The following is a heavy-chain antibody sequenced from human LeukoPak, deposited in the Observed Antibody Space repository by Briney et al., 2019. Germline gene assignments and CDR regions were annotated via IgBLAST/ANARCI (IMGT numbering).Heavy chain of an antibody. V-gene: IGHV3-20*01. Sequence: RAGGSLRLSCAASGFTFDDHGMSWVHQAPGKVLEWVSGINWNGGSTGYADSVKGRFTISRDNAKNSLYLQMNSLRAEDTALYHCARVRGREDYYYYYMDVWGKGTTVTISS. J-gene: IGHJ6*03. D-gene: IGHD1-26*01. CDR3: ARVRGREDYYYYYMDV. CDR2: INWNGGST. CDR1: GFTFDDHG.